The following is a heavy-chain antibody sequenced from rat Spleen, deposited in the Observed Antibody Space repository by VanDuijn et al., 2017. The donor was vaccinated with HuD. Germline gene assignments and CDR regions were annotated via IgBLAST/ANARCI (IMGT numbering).Heavy chain of an antibody. CDR2: IWGDGST. Sequence: QVQLKESGPGLVQPSQTLSLSCTVSGFSLISYGVNWVRQSPGQGLEWMGGIWGDGSTKYNSALKSRLSISRDTSKSQVLLKMNSLQSEDTAIYFCTSGPSSTYYGWFAYWGQGTLVTVSS. CDR3: TSGPSSTYYGWFAY. J-gene: IGHJ3*01. D-gene: IGHD1-6*01. V-gene: IGHV2-13*01. CDR1: GFSLISYG.